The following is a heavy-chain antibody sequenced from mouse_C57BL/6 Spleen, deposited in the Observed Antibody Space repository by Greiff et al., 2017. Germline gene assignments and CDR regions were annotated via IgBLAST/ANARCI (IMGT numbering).Heavy chain of an antibody. Sequence: QVQLQQSGAELVRPGASVTLSCKASGYTFTDYEMHWVKQTPVHGLEWIGAIDPETGGTAYNQKFKGKAILTSDKSSSTAYMELRSLTSADSAVYYCTREGIYYGNPYYAMDYWGQGTSVTVSS. V-gene: IGHV1-15*01. CDR1: GYTFTDYE. CDR3: TREGIYYGNPYYAMDY. D-gene: IGHD2-1*01. CDR2: IDPETGGT. J-gene: IGHJ4*01.